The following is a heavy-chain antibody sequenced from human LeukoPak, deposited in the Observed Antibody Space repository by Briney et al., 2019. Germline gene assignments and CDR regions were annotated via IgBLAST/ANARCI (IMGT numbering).Heavy chain of an antibody. CDR1: GFTFSDYY. CDR2: ISSGGSTI. D-gene: IGHD6-13*01. CDR3: ARRAAAGGCFDY. V-gene: IGHV3-11*01. J-gene: IGHJ4*02. Sequence: PGGSLRRSCAVSGFTFSDYYMSWIRQAPGKGLEWVSYISSGGSTISHADSVKGRFTISRDNAENSLYLQMNSLRAEDTAVYYCARRAAAGGCFDYWGQGTLVTVSS.